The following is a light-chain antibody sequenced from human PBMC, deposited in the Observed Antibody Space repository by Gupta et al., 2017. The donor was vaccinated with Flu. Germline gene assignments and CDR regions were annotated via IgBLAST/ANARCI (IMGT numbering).Light chain of an antibody. Sequence: DIQMTQSPSTLSATVGDRVTITCRSSQYINVYLDWYQHKPGKAPKALVYKGSNLASGVPSRFSGSGSGTDFRLNISSVKPDDFATYYCKQSLKKPITFGRGTXVDIK. CDR2: KGS. V-gene: IGKV1-5*03. CDR3: KQSLKKPIT. J-gene: IGKJ4*01. CDR1: QYINVY.